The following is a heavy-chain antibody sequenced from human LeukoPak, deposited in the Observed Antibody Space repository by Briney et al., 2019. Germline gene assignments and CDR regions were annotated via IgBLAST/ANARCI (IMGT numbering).Heavy chain of an antibody. CDR3: ARVKWDRAFDI. Sequence: SETLSLTCTVSGGSISSHYWSWIRQPPGKGLEWIGYIYYSGSTNYNPSLKSRVTISVDTSKNQFSLKLSSVTAADTAVYYCARVKWDRAFDIWGQGTMVTASS. CDR1: GGSISSHY. D-gene: IGHD1-26*01. V-gene: IGHV4-59*11. J-gene: IGHJ3*02. CDR2: IYYSGST.